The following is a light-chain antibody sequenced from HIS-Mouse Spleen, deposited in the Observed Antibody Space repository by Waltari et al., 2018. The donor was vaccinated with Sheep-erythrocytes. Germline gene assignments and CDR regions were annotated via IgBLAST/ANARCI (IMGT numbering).Light chain of an antibody. CDR1: SSDVVGYND. J-gene: IGLJ1*01. CDR2: DVS. V-gene: IGLV2-11*01. Sequence: QSALTQPRSVSGSPGQSVPISCTGTSSDVVGYNDVSWYQQHPGKAPKLMIYDVSKRPSGVPDRFSGSKSGNTASLTISGLQAEDEADYYCCSYAGSYNHVFATGTKVTVL. CDR3: CSYAGSYNHV.